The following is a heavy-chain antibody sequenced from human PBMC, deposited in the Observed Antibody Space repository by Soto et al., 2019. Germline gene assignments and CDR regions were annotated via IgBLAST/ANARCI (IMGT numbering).Heavy chain of an antibody. V-gene: IGHV4-30-4*01. CDR3: ASIDIVVVVAAEYFQH. Sequence: SETLSLTCTVSGGSISSGDYYWSWIRQPPGKGLEWIGYIYYSGSTYYNPSLKSRVTISVDTSKNQFSLKLSSVTAADTAVYYCASIDIVVVVAAEYFQHWGQGTLVTVS. D-gene: IGHD2-15*01. J-gene: IGHJ1*01. CDR2: IYYSGST. CDR1: GGSISSGDYY.